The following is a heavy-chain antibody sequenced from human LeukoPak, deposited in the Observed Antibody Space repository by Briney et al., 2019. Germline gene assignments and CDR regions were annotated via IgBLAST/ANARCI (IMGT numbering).Heavy chain of an antibody. D-gene: IGHD3-3*01. J-gene: IGHJ4*02. CDR2: INLSGST. CDR3: ARVSISLFGVVTAHFDS. CDR1: GGSFSGSY. V-gene: IGHV4-34*01. Sequence: PSETLSLTCGVSGGSFSGSYWGWVRQPPGKGLEWIGEINLSGSTNYNSSLTSRVTISLDTSKNQFSLNLRSVTTADTAVYYCARVSISLFGVVTAHFDSWGQGTLVAVSS.